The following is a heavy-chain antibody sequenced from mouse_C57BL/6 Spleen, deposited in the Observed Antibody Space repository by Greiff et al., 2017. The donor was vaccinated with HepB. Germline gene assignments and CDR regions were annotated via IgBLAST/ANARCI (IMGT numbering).Heavy chain of an antibody. J-gene: IGHJ4*01. D-gene: IGHD2-4*01. CDR1: GYAFSSSW. Sequence: QVQLQQSGPELVKPGASVKISCKASGYAFSSSWMNWVKQRPGKGLEWIGRIYPGDGDTNYNGKFKGKATLTADKSSSTAYMQLSSLTSEDSAVYFCAGNYDYNYYAMDYWGQGTSVTVSS. CDR2: IYPGDGDT. CDR3: AGNYDYNYYAMDY. V-gene: IGHV1-82*01.